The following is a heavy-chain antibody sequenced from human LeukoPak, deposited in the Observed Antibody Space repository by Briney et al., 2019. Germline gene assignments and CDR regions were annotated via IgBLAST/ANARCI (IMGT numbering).Heavy chain of an antibody. Sequence: SVKVSCKASGGTFSSYAISWVRQAPGQGLEWMGRIIPIFGTANYAQKFQGRVTITTDESTSTAYMELSSLRSEDTAVYYCARGQSTVTMKSYYFGYWGQGTLVTVSS. J-gene: IGHJ4*02. CDR3: ARGQSTVTMKSYYFGY. CDR1: GGTFSSYA. CDR2: IIPIFGTA. D-gene: IGHD4-17*01. V-gene: IGHV1-69*05.